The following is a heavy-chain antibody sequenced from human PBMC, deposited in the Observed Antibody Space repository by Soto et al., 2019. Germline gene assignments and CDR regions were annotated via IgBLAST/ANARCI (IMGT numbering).Heavy chain of an antibody. D-gene: IGHD6-13*01. V-gene: IGHV2-5*01. J-gene: IGHJ4*02. CDR1: GFSLSTSGVS. CDR3: AHSRVSSRWVWYGYYFDY. Sequence: SGPTLVNPTQTLTLTCTFSGFSLSTSGVSVGWIRQPPGKALEWLALIYWNDDKRYSPSLKSRLTITKDTSKNQVVLTMTNMDPVDTATYYCAHSRVSSRWVWYGYYFDYWGQGTQVTVSS. CDR2: IYWNDDK.